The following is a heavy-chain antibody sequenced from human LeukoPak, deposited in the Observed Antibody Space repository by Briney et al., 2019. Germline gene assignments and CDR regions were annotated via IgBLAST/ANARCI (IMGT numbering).Heavy chain of an antibody. J-gene: IGHJ5*02. V-gene: IGHV1-2*06. D-gene: IGHD3-16*01. CDR2: IDPNNGDA. CDR1: GYTFTNYY. Sequence: GASVKVPCKASGYTFTNYYIHWVRQAPGQGLEWVGRIDPNNGDANYAQKFQGRVTMTRDTSITTAYMELSSLRSDDTAVYYCSNVLVASPWGQGTLVTVSS. CDR3: SNVLVASP.